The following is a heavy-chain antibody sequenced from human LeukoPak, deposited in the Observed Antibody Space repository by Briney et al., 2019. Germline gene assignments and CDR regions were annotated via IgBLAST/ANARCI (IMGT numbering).Heavy chain of an antibody. CDR2: IKQDGSEI. CDR3: TRDRQGSGIYSTDY. J-gene: IGHJ4*02. Sequence: PGGSLRLSCAASGFTFSNFWMSWVRQVPGVGLEWVANIKQDGSEIHYVDSVKGRFTISRDNAQNSLYLHMHSLRAEDTAVYYCTRDRQGSGIYSTDYWGRGTLVTVSS. D-gene: IGHD3-10*01. CDR1: GFTFSNFW. V-gene: IGHV3-7*01.